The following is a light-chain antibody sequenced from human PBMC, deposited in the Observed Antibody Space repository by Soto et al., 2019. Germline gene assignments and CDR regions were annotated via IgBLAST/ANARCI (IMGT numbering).Light chain of an antibody. V-gene: IGKV1-5*01. J-gene: IGKJ1*01. CDR2: DAS. Sequence: IQMPQSPSTLSASVGDRVTITCRASQSISSWLAWYQQKPGKAPKLLIYDASSLESGVPSRFSGSGSGTEFTLTISSLQPDDFATYYCQQYNSAWTFGQGTKVDIK. CDR1: QSISSW. CDR3: QQYNSAWT.